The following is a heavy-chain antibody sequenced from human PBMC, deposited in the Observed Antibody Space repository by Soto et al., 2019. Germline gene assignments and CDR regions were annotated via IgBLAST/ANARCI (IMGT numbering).Heavy chain of an antibody. Sequence: SETLSLTCTVSGGSISSGGYYWSWIRQHPGKGLEWIGYIYDSGSTYYNPSLKSRVTISVDTSKNQFSLKRSSVTAADTAVYYCARAHIAARVGDAFDIWGQGTMVTVSS. CDR2: IYDSGST. D-gene: IGHD6-6*01. CDR1: GGSISSGGYY. CDR3: ARAHIAARVGDAFDI. J-gene: IGHJ3*02. V-gene: IGHV4-31*03.